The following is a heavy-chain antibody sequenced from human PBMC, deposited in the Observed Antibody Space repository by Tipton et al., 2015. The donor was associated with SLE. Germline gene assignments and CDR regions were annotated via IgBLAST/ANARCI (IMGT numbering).Heavy chain of an antibody. D-gene: IGHD6-6*01. Sequence: SLRLSCAASEFSFGSYAMTWVRQAPGKGLEWVSGIGDTGHNTYYADSVKGRFTISRDNSKNMLYLQMNSLRAEDTAVYYCAKDRGIAVRPFYYYYGVDVWGQGTTVTVSS. CDR2: IGDTGHNT. CDR1: EFSFGSYA. CDR3: AKDRGIAVRPFYYYYGVDV. V-gene: IGHV3-23*01. J-gene: IGHJ6*02.